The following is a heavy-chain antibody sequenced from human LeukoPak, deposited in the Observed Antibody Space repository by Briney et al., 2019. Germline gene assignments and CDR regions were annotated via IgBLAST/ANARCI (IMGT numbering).Heavy chain of an antibody. CDR3: ASGLRYFDLYY. CDR1: GDSISTSSYY. D-gene: IGHD3-9*01. Sequence: SETLSLTCSVSGDSISTSSYYWGWIRQPPGKGLEWIGRIYTSGSTNYNPSLKSRVTISVDTSKNQFSLKLSSVTAADTAVYYCASGLRYFDLYYWGQGTLVTVSS. CDR2: IYTSGST. J-gene: IGHJ4*02. V-gene: IGHV4-61*02.